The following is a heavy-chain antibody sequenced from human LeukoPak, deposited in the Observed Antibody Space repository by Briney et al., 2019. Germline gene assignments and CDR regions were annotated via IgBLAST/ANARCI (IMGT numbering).Heavy chain of an antibody. V-gene: IGHV3-21*01. CDR2: ISSSSSYI. J-gene: IGHJ4*02. CDR1: GFTFSSYS. CDR3: ASIAVAGGIDY. D-gene: IGHD6-19*01. Sequence: GGSLRLSCAASGFTFSSYSMNWVRQAPGKGLEWVSSISSSSSYIYYADSVKGRFTISRDNAKNSLHLQMNSLRAEDTAVYYCASIAVAGGIDYWGQGTLVTVSS.